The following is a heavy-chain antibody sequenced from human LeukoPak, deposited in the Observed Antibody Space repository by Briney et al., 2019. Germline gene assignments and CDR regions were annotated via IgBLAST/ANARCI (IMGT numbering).Heavy chain of an antibody. J-gene: IGHJ4*02. V-gene: IGHV4-59*01. Sequence: SGTLSLTCTVSGGSISNYYWTWIRQPPGRGLEWIGYMFYSGSTNYNPSLKCRVTMSVDTSKNQFSLKLSSVTAADTALYYCARGFNWNDGYDCWGQGTLVTVSS. D-gene: IGHD1-20*01. CDR2: MFYSGST. CDR1: GGSISNYY. CDR3: ARGFNWNDGYDC.